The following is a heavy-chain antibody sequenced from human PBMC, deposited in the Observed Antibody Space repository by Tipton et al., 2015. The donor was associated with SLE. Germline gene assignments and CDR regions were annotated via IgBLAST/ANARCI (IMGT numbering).Heavy chain of an antibody. CDR3: ARDPRGDGDYYYGMDV. Sequence: TLSLTCAVSGYSISSGYYWGWIRQPPGKGLEWIGSIYHSGSTYYNPSLKSRVTISVDTSKNQFSLKLSSVTAADTAVYYCARDPRGDGDYYYGMDVWGQGTTVTVSS. D-gene: IGHD3-10*01. CDR1: GYSISSGYY. CDR2: IYHSGST. V-gene: IGHV4-38-2*02. J-gene: IGHJ6*02.